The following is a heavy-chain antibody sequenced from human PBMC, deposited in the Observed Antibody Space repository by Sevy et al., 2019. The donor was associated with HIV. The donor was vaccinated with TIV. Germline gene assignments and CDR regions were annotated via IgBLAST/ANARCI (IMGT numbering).Heavy chain of an antibody. J-gene: IGHJ3*01. CDR2: IGTLLDT. D-gene: IGHD6-13*01. Sequence: GGSLRLSCAASGFTFSSYAMSWVRQVAGEGLEWVSGIGTLLDTYYAASVKGRFIISRDNAKNSLFLQMNSLRAGDTAIYYCARACTAAGYKSGPIDAFDVWGQGTVVTVSS. CDR1: GFTFSSYA. V-gene: IGHV3-13*01. CDR3: ARACTAAGYKSGPIDAFDV.